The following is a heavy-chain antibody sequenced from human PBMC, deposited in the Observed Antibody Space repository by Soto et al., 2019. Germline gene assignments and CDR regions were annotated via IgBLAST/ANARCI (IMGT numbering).Heavy chain of an antibody. CDR1: GFTFSRYS. D-gene: IGHD6-6*01. J-gene: IGHJ4*02. Sequence: EVQLVESGGGLVQPGWSLRLSCAASGFTFSRYSMNWVRQGPGKGLEWVSYISSTSNSIYYADSVRGRFTISRDDAKNSLYLQMNSLRAEDTAVYYCANSWDNWGQGTLVTVSS. CDR2: ISSTSNSI. CDR3: ANSWDN. V-gene: IGHV3-48*01.